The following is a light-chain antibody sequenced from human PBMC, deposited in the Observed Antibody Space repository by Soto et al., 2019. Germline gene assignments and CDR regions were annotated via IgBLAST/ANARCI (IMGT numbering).Light chain of an antibody. V-gene: IGKV1-39*01. CDR2: DAT. Sequence: DIQMTQSPCTLSASVGDRVTITCRASQSIDRWLAWYQQKPGKAPKVLIWDATTLHRGVPSRFSGSGSGTDFTLTISSLQPEDVATYFCQQSYRTPITFGQGTRLEIK. CDR1: QSIDRW. CDR3: QQSYRTPIT. J-gene: IGKJ5*01.